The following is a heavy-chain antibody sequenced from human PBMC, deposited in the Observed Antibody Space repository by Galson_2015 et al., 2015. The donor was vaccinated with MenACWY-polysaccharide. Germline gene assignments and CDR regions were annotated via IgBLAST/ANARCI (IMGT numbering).Heavy chain of an antibody. D-gene: IGHD1-26*01. CDR1: GFTFSIYG. V-gene: IGHV3-23*01. CDR2: ISSTGVTT. CDR3: AKEVGP. Sequence: SLRLSCAASGFTFSIYGMSWVRQAPGKGLEWVSSISSTGVTTSYADSVKGRFTISRDKSKNTLSLQMNSLRAEDTAVYYCAKEVGPLGQGTLVTVSS. J-gene: IGHJ5*02.